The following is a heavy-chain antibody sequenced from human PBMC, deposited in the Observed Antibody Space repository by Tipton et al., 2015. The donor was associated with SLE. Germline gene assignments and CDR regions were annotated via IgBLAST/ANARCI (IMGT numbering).Heavy chain of an antibody. CDR1: GGSINRHY. CDR2: IYYSGKT. Sequence: TLSLTCTVSGGSINRHYWSWIRQPPGPGLEWIGYIYYSGKTDYNPSPKSRVTISVDTSKNQFSLNLRSLTAADTAVYYCARAFCSSTRCYMGSYYQYYGLDIWGQGTTVTVSS. J-gene: IGHJ6*02. D-gene: IGHD2-2*02. CDR3: ARAFCSSTRCYMGSYYQYYGLDI. V-gene: IGHV4-59*11.